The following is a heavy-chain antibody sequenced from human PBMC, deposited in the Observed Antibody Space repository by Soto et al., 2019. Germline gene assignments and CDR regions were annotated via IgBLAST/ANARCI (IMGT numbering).Heavy chain of an antibody. CDR3: ARVPSP. CDR2: IYHSGST. J-gene: IGHJ5*02. CDR1: GGSVNSGGYS. Sequence: SETLSLTCTVAGGSVNSGGYSWSWLRQPPGKGLEWIGYIYHSGSTYYNPSLKSRVTISVDRSKNQFSLNLSSVTAADTAVYYCARVPSPWGQGTLVTVSS. V-gene: IGHV4-30-2*01.